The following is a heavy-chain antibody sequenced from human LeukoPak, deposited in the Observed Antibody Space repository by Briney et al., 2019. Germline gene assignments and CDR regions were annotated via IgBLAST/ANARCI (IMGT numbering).Heavy chain of an antibody. D-gene: IGHD1-26*01. Sequence: GGSLRLSCAASGFTFSSYAMHWVLQAPGKGLEYVSAISSNGGSTYYANSVKGRFTISRDNSKNTLYLQMGSLRAEDMAVYYCAREPEWELPGGDYWGQGTLVTVSS. J-gene: IGHJ4*02. CDR2: ISSNGGST. CDR3: AREPEWELPGGDY. CDR1: GFTFSSYA. V-gene: IGHV3-64*01.